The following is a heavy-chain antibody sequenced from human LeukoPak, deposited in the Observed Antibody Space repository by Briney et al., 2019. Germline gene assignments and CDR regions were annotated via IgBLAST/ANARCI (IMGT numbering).Heavy chain of an antibody. Sequence: GGSLRLSCAASGFTFSSYGMHWVRQAPGKGLEWVAVISYDGSNKYYADSVKGRFTISRDNSKNTLYLQMNSLRSEDTAVYYCARDQGEYSYGYDYWGQGTLVTVSS. J-gene: IGHJ4*02. V-gene: IGHV3-30*03. CDR3: ARDQGEYSYGYDY. CDR1: GFTFSSYG. CDR2: ISYDGSNK. D-gene: IGHD5-18*01.